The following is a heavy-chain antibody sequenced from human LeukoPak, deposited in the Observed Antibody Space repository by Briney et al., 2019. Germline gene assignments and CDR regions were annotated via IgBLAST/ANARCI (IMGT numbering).Heavy chain of an antibody. CDR3: ARHRDPWYNWNLFPFDY. V-gene: IGHV4-39*01. CDR2: IYYSGST. Sequence: SETLSLTCTVSGGSISSSSYYWGWIRQPPGKGLEWIGSIYYSGSTYYNPSLKSRVTISVDTSKNQFSLKLSSVTAADTAVYYCARHRDPWYNWNLFPFDYWGQGTLVTVSS. D-gene: IGHD1-20*01. CDR1: GGSISSSSYY. J-gene: IGHJ4*02.